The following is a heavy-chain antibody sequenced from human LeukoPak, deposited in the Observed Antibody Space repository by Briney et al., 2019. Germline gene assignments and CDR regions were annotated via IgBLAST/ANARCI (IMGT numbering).Heavy chain of an antibody. CDR3: AKGNNNWRGYFDY. J-gene: IGHJ4*02. CDR1: GGSISSYY. D-gene: IGHD1-20*01. V-gene: IGHV4-59*01. Sequence: PSETLSLTCTVSGGSISSYYWSWIRQPPGKGLEWIGYIYYSGSTNYNPSLKSRVTISVDTSKNQFSLKLSSVTAADTAVYYCAKGNNNWRGYFDYWGQGTLVTVSS. CDR2: IYYSGST.